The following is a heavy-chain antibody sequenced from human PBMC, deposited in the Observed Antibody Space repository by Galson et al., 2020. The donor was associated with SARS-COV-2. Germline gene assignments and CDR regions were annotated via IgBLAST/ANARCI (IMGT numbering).Heavy chain of an antibody. CDR2: ISGSGGST. J-gene: IGHJ6*02. V-gene: IGHV3-23*01. CDR3: AKDQHPCSGGSCYRHYYYYGMDV. Sequence: GESLKISCAASGFTFSSYAMSWVRQAPGKGLEWVSAISGSGGSTYYADSVKGRFTISRDNSKNTLYLQMNSLRAEDTAVYYCAKDQHPCSGGSCYRHYYYYGMDVWGQGTTVTVSS. D-gene: IGHD2-15*01. CDR1: GFTFSSYA.